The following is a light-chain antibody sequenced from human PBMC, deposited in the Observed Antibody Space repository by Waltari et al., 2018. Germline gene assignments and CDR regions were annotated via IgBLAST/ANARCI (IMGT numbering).Light chain of an antibody. V-gene: IGLV1-44*01. CDR1: SSTIGSNT. J-gene: IGLJ2*01. CDR3: AAWDDSLYGFL. Sequence: QSVLTQPPSASGTPGQRVTLSCSGSSSTIGSNTVPLYQQVPGSAPKLLIYSNSQRPSGVPDRFSGSKSGTSASLAISGLQSEDEADYYCAAWDDSLYGFLFGAGTKVTVL. CDR2: SNS.